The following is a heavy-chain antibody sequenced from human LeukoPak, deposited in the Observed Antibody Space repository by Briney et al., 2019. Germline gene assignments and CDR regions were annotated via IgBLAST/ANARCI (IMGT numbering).Heavy chain of an antibody. CDR1: GGSISNKY. J-gene: IGHJ4*02. Sequence: SETLSLTCTVSGGSISNKYWSWIRQPPGKGLEWIGYIYYSGSTYYNPSLKSRVTISVDTSKNQFSLKLSSVTAADTAVYYCARDVDIAAPPNFDYWGQGTLVTVSS. CDR3: ARDVDIAAPPNFDY. D-gene: IGHD6-6*01. V-gene: IGHV4-59*12. CDR2: IYYSGST.